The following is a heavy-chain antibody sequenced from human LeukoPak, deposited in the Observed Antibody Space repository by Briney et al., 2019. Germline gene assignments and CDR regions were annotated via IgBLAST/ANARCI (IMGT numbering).Heavy chain of an antibody. J-gene: IGHJ6*03. Sequence: ASVKVSCKASGYTFTSYSISWVRQAPGQGLEWMGWISAYNGNTNYAQKLQGRVTMTTDTSTSTAYMELGSLRSDDTAVYYCARDGDRLLWFGESHYYYYMDVWGKGTTVTISS. CDR2: ISAYNGNT. CDR3: ARDGDRLLWFGESHYYYYMDV. D-gene: IGHD3-10*01. CDR1: GYTFTSYS. V-gene: IGHV1-18*01.